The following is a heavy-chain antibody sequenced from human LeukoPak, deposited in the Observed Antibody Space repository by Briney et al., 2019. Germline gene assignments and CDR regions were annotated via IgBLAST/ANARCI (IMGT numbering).Heavy chain of an antibody. CDR2: IWYDGSNK. CDR3: ARDPTYCSGGSCYSSFDY. V-gene: IGHV3-33*01. J-gene: IGHJ4*02. Sequence: GRSLRLSCAAPGFTFSSYGMHWVRQAPGKGLEWVAVIWYDGSNKYYADSVKGRFTISRDNSKNTLYLQMNSLRAEDTAVYYCARDPTYCSGGSCYSSFDYWGQGTLVTVSS. D-gene: IGHD2-15*01. CDR1: GFTFSSYG.